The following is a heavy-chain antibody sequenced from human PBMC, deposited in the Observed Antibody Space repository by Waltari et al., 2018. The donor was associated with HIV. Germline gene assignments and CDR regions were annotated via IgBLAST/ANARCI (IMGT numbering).Heavy chain of an antibody. CDR1: GYTLTELS. V-gene: IGHV1-24*01. Sequence: QVQLIQSGAEVKKPGASVKVSCKVFGYTLTELSMHWVRQAPGKGREWMGGFDPEDDETSYAQKFQGRVTMTEDTSTDSAYMGLSSLTSEDTAVYYCATGGGTTSIQLYDLDVWGQGTTVTVSS. D-gene: IGHD1-26*01. J-gene: IGHJ6*02. CDR2: FDPEDDET. CDR3: ATGGGTTSIQLYDLDV.